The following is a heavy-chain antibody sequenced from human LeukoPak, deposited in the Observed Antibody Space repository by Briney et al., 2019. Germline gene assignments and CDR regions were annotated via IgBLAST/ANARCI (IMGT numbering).Heavy chain of an antibody. CDR3: ARGEPSTLLNNDYYFMDV. V-gene: IGHV4-30-2*01. CDR2: VYHSGST. CDR1: GGSISSGGYS. J-gene: IGHJ6*03. Sequence: SETLSLTCAVSGGSISSGGYSWSWIRQPPGKGLEWIGYVYHSGSTYYNPSLKSRVTISVDRSKNQFSLKLSSVTAADTAVYYCARGEPSTLLNNDYYFMDVWGKGTTVTVSS. D-gene: IGHD1-14*01.